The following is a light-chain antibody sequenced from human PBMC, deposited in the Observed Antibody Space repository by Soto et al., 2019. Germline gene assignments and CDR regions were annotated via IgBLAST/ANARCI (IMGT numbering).Light chain of an antibody. CDR2: GAS. J-gene: IGKJ2*01. CDR3: QQYGHTPYT. V-gene: IGKV3-20*01. Sequence: EIVLTQSPGTLSLSPGERATLSCRASQSVSDSYLAWYQQKPGQAPRLLIYGASSRATGIPDRFSGSGSGTDFTLTISRLEPEDFAVYFCQQYGHTPYTFGQGTKLEIK. CDR1: QSVSDSY.